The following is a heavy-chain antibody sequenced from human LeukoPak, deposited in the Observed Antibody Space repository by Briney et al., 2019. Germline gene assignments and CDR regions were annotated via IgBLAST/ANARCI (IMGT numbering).Heavy chain of an antibody. CDR1: GGSFSGYY. CDR3: ASMRGYCSGGSCYSPDAFDI. Sequence: SETLSLTRAVYGGSFSGYYWSWIRQPPGKGLEWIGEINHSGSTNYNPSLKSRVTISVDTSKNQLSLKLSSVTAADTAVYYCASMRGYCSGGSCYSPDAFDIWGQGTMVTVSS. V-gene: IGHV4-34*01. J-gene: IGHJ3*02. CDR2: INHSGST. D-gene: IGHD2-15*01.